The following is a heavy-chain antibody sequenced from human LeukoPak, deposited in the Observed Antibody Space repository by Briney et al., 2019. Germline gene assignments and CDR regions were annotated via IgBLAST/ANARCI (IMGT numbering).Heavy chain of an antibody. D-gene: IGHD5-12*01. CDR1: GGSISSSSYY. Sequence: PSETLSLTCTASGGSISSSSYYWGWIRQPPGKGLEWIGSIYYSGSTYYNPSLKSRVTISVDTSKNQFSLKLSSVTAADTAVYYCAREVTTIGPNWFDPWGQGTLVTVSS. CDR3: AREVTTIGPNWFDP. V-gene: IGHV4-39*07. J-gene: IGHJ5*02. CDR2: IYYSGST.